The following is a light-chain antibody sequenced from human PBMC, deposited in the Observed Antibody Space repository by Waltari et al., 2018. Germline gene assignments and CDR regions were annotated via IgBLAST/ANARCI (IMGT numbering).Light chain of an antibody. CDR2: DVS. CDR1: SSDVGGYKY. J-gene: IGLJ3*02. CDR3: TSYTSNSALGV. V-gene: IGLV2-14*03. Sequence: QSALTQPASVSGSPGQSIAIPCTGTSSDVGGYKYVSWYQQHPGKAPKLLIYDVSYRPSGVSDRFSGSKSGNTASLTISGLQTEDESDYYCTSYTSNSALGVFGGGTKLTVL.